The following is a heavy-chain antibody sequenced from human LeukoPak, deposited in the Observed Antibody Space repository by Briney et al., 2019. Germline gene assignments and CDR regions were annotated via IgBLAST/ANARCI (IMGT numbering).Heavy chain of an antibody. J-gene: IGHJ4*02. D-gene: IGHD2-2*02. CDR3: ARVVPAAIRTPRYFDY. CDR2: IYTSGST. V-gene: IGHV4-4*07. CDR1: GGSISSYY. Sequence: SETLSLTCTVSGGSISSYYWSWIRQPAGKGLEWIGRIYTSGSTNYNPSLKSRVTISVDTSKNQFSLKLSSVTAADTAVYYCARVVPAAIRTPRYFDYWGQGTLVTVSS.